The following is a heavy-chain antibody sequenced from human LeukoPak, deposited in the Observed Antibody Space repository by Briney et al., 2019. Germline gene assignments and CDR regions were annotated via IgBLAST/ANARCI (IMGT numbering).Heavy chain of an antibody. V-gene: IGHV3-23*01. J-gene: IGHJ4*02. Sequence: SGGSLRLSCAASGFTFSTYAMSWVRQAPGKGLEWVSSIIVSGSSTYYADSVKGRFSISRDIFKNTLSLQMNNLRAEDTAVYYCARQSGLGFDFWGQGTLVTVSS. CDR1: GFTFSTYA. CDR3: ARQSGLGFDF. D-gene: IGHD6-19*01. CDR2: IIVSGSST.